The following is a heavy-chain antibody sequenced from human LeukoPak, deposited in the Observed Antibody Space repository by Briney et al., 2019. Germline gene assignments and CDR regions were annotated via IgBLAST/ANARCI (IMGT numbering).Heavy chain of an antibody. CDR1: GGTFSSYA. D-gene: IGHD5-24*01. Sequence: SVKVSCKASGGTFSSYAISWVRQAPGQGLEWMGRIIPIFGTANYAQKFQGRVTITTDESTSTAYMELSSLRSEDTAVYYCASFGDGYNYFDYWGQGTLVTVSS. CDR3: ASFGDGYNYFDY. V-gene: IGHV1-69*05. CDR2: IIPIFGTA. J-gene: IGHJ4*02.